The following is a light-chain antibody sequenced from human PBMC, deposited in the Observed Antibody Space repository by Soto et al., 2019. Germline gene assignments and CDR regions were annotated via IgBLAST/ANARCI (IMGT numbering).Light chain of an antibody. CDR2: GAS. Sequence: EVAHSRGALCWAREERRSRWSTSSQSVSSSYLAWYQQKPGQAPRLLIYGASSRATGIPDRFSGTGCGTDTSLTISRVEPEDSAVYSSKKYGRLPWTFGEGTKVDIK. V-gene: IGKV3-20*01. CDR3: KKYGRLPWT. J-gene: IGKJ1*01. CDR1: QSVSSSY.